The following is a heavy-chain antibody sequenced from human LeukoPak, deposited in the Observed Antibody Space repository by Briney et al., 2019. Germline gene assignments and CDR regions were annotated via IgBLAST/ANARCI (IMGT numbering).Heavy chain of an antibody. CDR1: GFTVSTNY. Sequence: GGSLRLSCAVSGFTVSTNYMNWVRQAPGKGLEWVSVIYSGGNTYYADSVKGRFTISRDNSKNTLFLQMDSLRAEDTAMYYCARDFFGWSYDVSDIWGQGQWSPSLQ. CDR3: ARDFFGWSYDVSDI. V-gene: IGHV3-53*01. CDR2: IYSGGNT. D-gene: IGHD3-10*01. J-gene: IGHJ3*02.